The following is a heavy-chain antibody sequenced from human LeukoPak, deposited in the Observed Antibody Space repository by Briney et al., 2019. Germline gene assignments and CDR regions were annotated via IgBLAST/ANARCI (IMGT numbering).Heavy chain of an antibody. Sequence: SETLSLTCTVSGGSISSSSYYWGWIRQPPGKGLEWIGSIYYSGSTYYNPSLKSRVTISVDTSKNQFSLKLSSVTAADTAVYYCASSGATVVTDDSWFDPWGQGTLVTVSS. J-gene: IGHJ5*02. CDR1: GGSISSSSYY. CDR2: IYYSGST. D-gene: IGHD4-23*01. CDR3: ASSGATVVTDDSWFDP. V-gene: IGHV4-39*01.